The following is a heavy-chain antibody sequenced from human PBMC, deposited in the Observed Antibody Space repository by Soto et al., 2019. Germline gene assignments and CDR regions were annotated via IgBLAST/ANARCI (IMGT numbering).Heavy chain of an antibody. V-gene: IGHV3-23*01. D-gene: IGHD6-19*01. CDR2: ISGSGGST. CDR3: AKGYSSGWYPRNYGMDV. J-gene: IGHJ6*02. CDR1: GVTFRSYG. Sequence: GGSLRLSCAASGVTFRSYGMSWVRQAPGKGLEWVSAISGSGGSTYYADSVKGRFTISRDNSKNTLYLQMNSLRAEDTAVYYCAKGYSSGWYPRNYGMDVWGQGTTVTVSS.